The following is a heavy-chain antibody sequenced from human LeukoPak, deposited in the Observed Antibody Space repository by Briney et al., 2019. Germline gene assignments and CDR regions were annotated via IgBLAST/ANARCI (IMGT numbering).Heavy chain of an antibody. V-gene: IGHV4-4*02. CDR2: IYHSGST. CDR1: GGSISSSNW. CDR3: ARVTDGSGSYYPRVFDY. D-gene: IGHD3-10*01. Sequence: SETLSLTCAVSGGSISSSNWWSWVRQPPGEGLEWIGEIYHSGSTNYNPSLKSRVTISVDKSKNQFSLKLSSVTAADTAVYYCARVTDGSGSYYPRVFDYWGQGTLVTVSS. J-gene: IGHJ4*02.